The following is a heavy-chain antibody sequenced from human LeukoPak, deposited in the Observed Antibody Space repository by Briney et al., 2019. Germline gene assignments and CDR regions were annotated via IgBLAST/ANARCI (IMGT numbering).Heavy chain of an antibody. Sequence: RAGRSLRLSCAASGFTFDDYAMHWVRQAPGKGLEWVSGISWNSGSIGYADSVKGRFTISRDNAKNSLYLQMNSLRAEDTALYYCAKGDPIAVAGMFDYWGQGTLVTVSS. CDR1: GFTFDDYA. CDR3: AKGDPIAVAGMFDY. J-gene: IGHJ4*02. V-gene: IGHV3-9*01. D-gene: IGHD6-19*01. CDR2: ISWNSGSI.